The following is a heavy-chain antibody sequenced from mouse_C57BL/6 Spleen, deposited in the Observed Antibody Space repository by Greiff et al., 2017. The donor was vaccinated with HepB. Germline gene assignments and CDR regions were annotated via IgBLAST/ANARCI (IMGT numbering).Heavy chain of an antibody. J-gene: IGHJ4*01. CDR3: ARSMGFYGKDYAMDY. D-gene: IGHD2-1*01. CDR2: INPSNGGT. Sequence: VQLQQPGTELVKPGASVKLSCKASGYTFTSYWMHWVKQRPGQGLEWIGNINPSNGGTKYNEKFKSKATLTVDKSSCTAYMQLSSLTSEDSAVYYCARSMGFYGKDYAMDYWGQGTSVTVSS. CDR1: GYTFTSYW. V-gene: IGHV1-53*01.